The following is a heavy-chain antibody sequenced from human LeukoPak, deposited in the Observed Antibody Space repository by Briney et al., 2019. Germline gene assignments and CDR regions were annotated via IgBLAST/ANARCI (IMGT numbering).Heavy chain of an antibody. CDR1: GFTFSSYS. CDR3: ARLTEYLRTLDGMDV. J-gene: IGHJ6*02. V-gene: IGHV3-66*01. D-gene: IGHD3-16*01. CDR2: MFSGGNT. Sequence: PGGSLRLSCAASGFTFSSYSMNWIRQAPGRGLEWVSIMFSGGNTDYADSVKGRFTISRDDSNNTVYLQMNSLRAEDSAVYYCARLTEYLRTLDGMDVWGQGSTVTVSS.